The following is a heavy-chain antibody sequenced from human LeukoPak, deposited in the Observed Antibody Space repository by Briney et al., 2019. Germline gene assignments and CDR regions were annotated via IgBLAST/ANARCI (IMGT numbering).Heavy chain of an antibody. CDR1: GYTFTDYD. J-gene: IGHJ3*02. V-gene: IGHV1-8*03. D-gene: IGHD3-22*01. CDR2: MNPDSGNT. Sequence: ASVKVSCKASGYTFTDYDINWVRQAPGQGLEWMGWMNPDSGNTGYAQTFQGRVTITRNTSINTAYMELSSLRSEDTAVYYCARGRYYDSSERGAFDIWGQGTMVTVSS. CDR3: ARGRYYDSSERGAFDI.